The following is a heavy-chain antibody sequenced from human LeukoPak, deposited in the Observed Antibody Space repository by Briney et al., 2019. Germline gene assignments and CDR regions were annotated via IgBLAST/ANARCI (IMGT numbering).Heavy chain of an antibody. CDR2: IWYDGSNK. Sequence: GGSLRLSCAASGFTFSSYGMHWVRQAPGKGLGWVAVIWYDGSNKYYADSVKGRFTISRDNSKNTLYLQMNSLRAEDTAVYYCVRAGPYYYDSSGYPLIDYWGQGTLVTVSS. J-gene: IGHJ4*02. V-gene: IGHV3-33*01. CDR3: VRAGPYYYDSSGYPLIDY. CDR1: GFTFSSYG. D-gene: IGHD3-22*01.